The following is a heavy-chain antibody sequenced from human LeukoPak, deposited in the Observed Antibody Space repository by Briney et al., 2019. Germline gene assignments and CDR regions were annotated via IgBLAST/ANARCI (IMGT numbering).Heavy chain of an antibody. D-gene: IGHD5-18*01. CDR1: GYTLTELS. Sequence: ASVKVSCKVSGYTLTELSMHWVRQAPGEGLEWMGGFDPEDGETIYAQKFQGRVTMTEDTSTDTAYMELSSLRSEDTAVYYCATGLTAMVTLLWSYWGQGTLVTVSS. V-gene: IGHV1-24*01. CDR3: ATGLTAMVTLLWSY. J-gene: IGHJ4*02. CDR2: FDPEDGET.